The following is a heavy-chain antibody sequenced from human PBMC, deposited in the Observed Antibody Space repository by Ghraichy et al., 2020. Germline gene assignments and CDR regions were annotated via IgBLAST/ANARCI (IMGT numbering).Heavy chain of an antibody. V-gene: IGHV3-23*01. D-gene: IGHD4-17*01. J-gene: IGHJ4*02. CDR2: FSDTGGDT. CDR3: AKDSPYGDFPYYFDY. CDR1: GFTFSSYA. Sequence: GSLRLSCAASGFTFSSYAMSWVRQAPGKGLEWVAGFSDTGGDTFYADSVKGRFTVSRDNSNSTMYLQLDSLRADDTAVYYCAKDSPYGDFPYYFDYWGRGTLVTVSS.